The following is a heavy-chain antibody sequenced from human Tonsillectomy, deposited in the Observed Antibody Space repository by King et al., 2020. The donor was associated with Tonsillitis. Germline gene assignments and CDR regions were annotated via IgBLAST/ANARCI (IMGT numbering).Heavy chain of an antibody. CDR1: GGSFSGYY. Sequence: HVQLQQWGAGLLKPSETLSLTCAVYGGSFSGYYWSWIRQHPGKGLEWIGEINHSGSTNYSPSLKSRVTISVDTSKNQFSLKLSSVSAADTAVYYCARVGALHYYYYMDVWGKGTTVTVSS. V-gene: IGHV4-34*01. D-gene: IGHD3-16*01. J-gene: IGHJ6*03. CDR2: INHSGST. CDR3: ARVGALHYYYYMDV.